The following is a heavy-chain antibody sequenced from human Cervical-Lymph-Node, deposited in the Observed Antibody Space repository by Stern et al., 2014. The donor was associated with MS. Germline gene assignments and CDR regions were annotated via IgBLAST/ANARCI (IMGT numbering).Heavy chain of an antibody. CDR1: GGSISSGDYS. CDR3: ARIFGGNFYN. Sequence: LQLQESGSGLVKPSQTLSLTCAVSGGSISSGDYSWSWIRQPPGKSLEWIGYIVHSGSTYYNPSLKSRVSISVDRSKTQFSLKLSSVTAADTAMYYCARIFGGNFYNWGQGTLVTVSS. V-gene: IGHV4-30-2*01. D-gene: IGHD4-23*01. J-gene: IGHJ4*02. CDR2: IVHSGST.